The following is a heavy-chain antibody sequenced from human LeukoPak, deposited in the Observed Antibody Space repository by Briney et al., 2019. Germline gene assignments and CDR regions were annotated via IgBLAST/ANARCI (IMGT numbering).Heavy chain of an antibody. CDR2: IWYDGSNK. Sequence: SLRLSCAASGFTFSSYGMHWVRQAPGKGLEWVAVIWYDGSNKYYADSVKGRFTISRDNAKNSLYLQMNSLRAEDTAVYYCARTYCSGGSCYSAYFDYWGQGTLVTVSS. D-gene: IGHD2-15*01. J-gene: IGHJ4*02. CDR1: GFTFSSYG. CDR3: ARTYCSGGSCYSAYFDY. V-gene: IGHV3-33*03.